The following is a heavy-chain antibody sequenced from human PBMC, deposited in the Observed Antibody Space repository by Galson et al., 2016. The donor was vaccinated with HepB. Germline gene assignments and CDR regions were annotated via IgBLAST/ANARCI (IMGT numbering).Heavy chain of an antibody. CDR2: IFYNGGT. CDR3: ARAPQMATIDF. J-gene: IGHJ4*02. CDR1: GGSINSHY. D-gene: IGHD5-24*01. V-gene: IGHV4-59*11. Sequence: SETLSLTCTVSGGSINSHYWGWIRQPPGKGLEWIGYIFYNGGTNYNPSLRSRVTISVDTSKRQFYLKVNSVSAADTAVYYCARAPQMATIDFWGQGTLVTVSS.